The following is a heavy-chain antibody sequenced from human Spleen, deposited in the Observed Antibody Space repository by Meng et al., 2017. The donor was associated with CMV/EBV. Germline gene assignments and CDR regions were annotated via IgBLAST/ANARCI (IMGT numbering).Heavy chain of an antibody. V-gene: IGHV3-30*02. J-gene: IGHJ4*02. CDR1: GFTFSSYG. CDR3: ARAPEKSDYYGSPVGYYFDY. CDR2: IRYDGSNK. Sequence: GESLKISCAASGFTFSSYGMHWVRQAPGKGLEWVAFIRYDGSNKYYADSVKGRFTISRDNAKNSLYLQMNSLRAEDTAVYYCARAPEKSDYYGSPVGYYFDYWGQGTLVTVSS. D-gene: IGHD3-10*01.